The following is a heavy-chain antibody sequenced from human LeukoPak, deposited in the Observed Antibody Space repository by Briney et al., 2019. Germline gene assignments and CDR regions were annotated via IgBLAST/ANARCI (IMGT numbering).Heavy chain of an antibody. J-gene: IGHJ3*02. CDR1: GFTFSSYE. Sequence: QPGGSLRLSCAASGFTFSSYEMNWVRQAPGKGLEWVSYISSSGSTIYYADSVKGRFTISRDNAKNSLYLQMNSLRAEDTAVYYCARGRLGELSSNPDAFDIWGQGTMVTVSS. D-gene: IGHD3-16*02. CDR2: ISSSGSTI. CDR3: ARGRLGELSSNPDAFDI. V-gene: IGHV3-48*03.